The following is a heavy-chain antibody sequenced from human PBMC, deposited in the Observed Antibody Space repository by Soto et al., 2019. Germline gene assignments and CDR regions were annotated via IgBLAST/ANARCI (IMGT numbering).Heavy chain of an antibody. CDR2: ISSSSSYI. D-gene: IGHD3-22*01. CDR3: ARNNYYDSSVAMHDAFDI. CDR1: GFTFSSYS. V-gene: IGHV3-21*01. Sequence: EVQLVESGGGLVKPGGSLRLSCAASGFTFSSYSMNWVRQAPGKGLEWVSSISSSSSYIYYDDSVKGGFTISRDNAKNSLYLQMNSLRAEDTAVYYCARNNYYDSSVAMHDAFDIWGQGTMVTVSS. J-gene: IGHJ3*02.